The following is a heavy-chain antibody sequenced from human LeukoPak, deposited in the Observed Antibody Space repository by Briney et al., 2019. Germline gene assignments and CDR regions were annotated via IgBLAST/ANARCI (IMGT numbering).Heavy chain of an antibody. CDR3: AKGGYGGNSPYYYGMDV. Sequence: SETLSLTCTVSGGSISSYYWSWIRQPPGKGLEWIGYIYYSGSTNYNPSLKSRVTISVDTSKNQFSLKLSSVTAADTAVYYCAKGGYGGNSPYYYGMDVWGQGTTVTVSS. V-gene: IGHV4-59*01. CDR2: IYYSGST. CDR1: GGSISSYY. D-gene: IGHD4-23*01. J-gene: IGHJ6*02.